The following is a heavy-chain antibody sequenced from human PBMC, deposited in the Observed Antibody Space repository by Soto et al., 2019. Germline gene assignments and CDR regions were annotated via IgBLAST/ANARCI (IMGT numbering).Heavy chain of an antibody. D-gene: IGHD3-10*01. Sequence: PSETLSLTCTVSGGSISSSSYYWGWIRQPPGKGLEWIGSIYYSGSTYYNPSLKSRVTISVDTSKNQFSLKLSSVTAADTAVYYCARQLWFGELLWHHYYYGMDVWGQGTTVTVSS. CDR3: ARQLWFGELLWHHYYYGMDV. J-gene: IGHJ6*02. CDR1: GGSISSSSYY. V-gene: IGHV4-39*01. CDR2: IYYSGST.